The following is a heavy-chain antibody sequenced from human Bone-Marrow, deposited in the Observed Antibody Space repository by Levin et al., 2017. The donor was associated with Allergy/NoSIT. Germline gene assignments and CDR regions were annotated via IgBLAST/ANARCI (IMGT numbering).Heavy chain of an antibody. Sequence: GESLKISCAASGFIFSNYAMNWVRQAPGKGLEWVSQISGSGGNTHYADSVKGRFTFSRDNSKNTLYLQMNSLRAEDTAVYYCAGYDTSPYHSPFDYWGQGTLVTVSS. D-gene: IGHD3-22*01. CDR2: ISGSGGNT. CDR1: GFIFSNYA. V-gene: IGHV3-23*01. CDR3: AGYDTSPYHSPFDY. J-gene: IGHJ4*02.